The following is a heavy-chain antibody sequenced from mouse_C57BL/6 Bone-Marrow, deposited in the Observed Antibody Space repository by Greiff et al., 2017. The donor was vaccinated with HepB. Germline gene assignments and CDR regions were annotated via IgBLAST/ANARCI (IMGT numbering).Heavy chain of an antibody. CDR1: GFTFSDYY. V-gene: IGHV5-12*01. D-gene: IGHD1-1*01. CDR3: ARQGDYGSRPPGFAY. J-gene: IGHJ3*01. CDR2: ISNGGGST. Sequence: EVQVVESGGGLVQPGGSLKLSCAASGFTFSDYYMYWVRQTPEKRLEWVAYISNGGGSTYYPDTVKGRFTISRDNAKNTLYLQMSRLKSEDTAMYYCARQGDYGSRPPGFAYWGQGTLVTVSA.